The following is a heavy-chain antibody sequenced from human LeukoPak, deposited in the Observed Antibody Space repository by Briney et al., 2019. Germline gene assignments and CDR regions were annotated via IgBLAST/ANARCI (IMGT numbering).Heavy chain of an antibody. D-gene: IGHD5-18*01. CDR3: ARGLRGYSYGPPYFDY. CDR2: INPNSGGT. CDR1: GYTFTGYY. V-gene: IGHV1-2*02. Sequence: ASVKVSCKASGYTFTGYYMHWVRQAPGQGLEWMGWINPNSGGTNYAQKFQGRVTMTRDTSASTAYMELSSLRSEDMAVYYCARGLRGYSYGPPYFDYWGQGTLVTVSS. J-gene: IGHJ4*02.